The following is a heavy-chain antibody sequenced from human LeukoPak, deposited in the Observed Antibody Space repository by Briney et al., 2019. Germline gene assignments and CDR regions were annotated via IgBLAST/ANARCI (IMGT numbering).Heavy chain of an antibody. CDR1: GASISTYY. CDR2: ISNSGRT. D-gene: IGHD1-1*01. Sequence: PSPTLSLTCTVAGASISTYYCSWIRHPPGEGIGWSGYISNSGRTNYNPSLKRRLHISVDTSKNQLSLKLRSVTAADTAVYHCVRLQPNTGEWAFDIWGQGTMVSVSS. V-gene: IGHV4-59*01. CDR3: VRLQPNTGEWAFDI. J-gene: IGHJ3*02.